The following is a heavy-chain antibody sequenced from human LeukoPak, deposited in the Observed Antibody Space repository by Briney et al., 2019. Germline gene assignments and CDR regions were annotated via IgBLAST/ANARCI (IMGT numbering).Heavy chain of an antibody. J-gene: IGHJ6*03. CDR2: ISGSGGST. D-gene: IGHD6-6*01. V-gene: IGHV3-23*01. Sequence: GGSLRLSCEASGFTFSTYGMSWVRQAPGKGLEWVSAISGSGGSTYYADSVKGRFTISRDNAKNSLYLQMNSLRAEDTAVYYCASSASPDYYYYMDVWGKGTTVTVSS. CDR3: ASSASPDYYYYMDV. CDR1: GFTFSTYG.